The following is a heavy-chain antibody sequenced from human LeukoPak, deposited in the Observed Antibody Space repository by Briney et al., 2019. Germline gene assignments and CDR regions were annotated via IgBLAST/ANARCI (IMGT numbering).Heavy chain of an antibody. V-gene: IGHV3-23*01. CDR2: ISGSGGGT. CDR1: GFTFSDYY. D-gene: IGHD3-22*01. CDR3: AKDRGRYYDSSGYYWGYYFDS. Sequence: GGSLRLSCAASGFTFSDYYMSWVRQAPGKGLEWVSTISGSGGGTYYADSVKGRFTISRDNSKNTLYLQVSSLRAEDTAVYYCAKDRGRYYDSSGYYWGYYFDSWGQGSLVTVST. J-gene: IGHJ4*02.